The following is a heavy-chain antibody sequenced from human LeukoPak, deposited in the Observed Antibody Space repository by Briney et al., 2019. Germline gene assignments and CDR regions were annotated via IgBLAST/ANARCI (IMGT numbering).Heavy chain of an antibody. J-gene: IGHJ4*02. Sequence: PSETLSLTCAVSGVSISSGGYSWSWLRQPPGKGLEWIGYIYHSGSTYYNPSLKSRVTISVDRSKNQFFLKLSSVTAADTAVYYCARSRGGYFDYWGQGTLVTVSS. D-gene: IGHD3-16*01. CDR1: GVSISSGGYS. CDR2: IYHSGST. CDR3: ARSRGGYFDY. V-gene: IGHV4-30-2*01.